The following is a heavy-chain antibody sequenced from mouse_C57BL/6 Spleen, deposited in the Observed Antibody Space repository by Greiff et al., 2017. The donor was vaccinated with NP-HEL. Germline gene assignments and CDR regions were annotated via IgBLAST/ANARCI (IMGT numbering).Heavy chain of an antibody. J-gene: IGHJ3*01. D-gene: IGHD1-1*01. CDR2: INPNNGGT. CDR3: ARSHLLLRPGGFAY. CDR1: GYTFTDYY. Sequence: EVQLQQSGPELVKPGASVKISCKASGYTFTDYYMNWVKQSHGKSLEWIGDINPNNGGTSYNQKFKGKATLTVDKSSSTAYMELRSLTSEDSAVYYCARSHLLLRPGGFAYWGQGTLVTVSA. V-gene: IGHV1-26*01.